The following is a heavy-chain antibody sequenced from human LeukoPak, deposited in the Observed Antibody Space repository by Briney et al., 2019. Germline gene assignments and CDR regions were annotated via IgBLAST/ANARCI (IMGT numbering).Heavy chain of an antibody. V-gene: IGHV4-59*08. J-gene: IGHJ4*02. CDR2: IYYSGST. D-gene: IGHD5-12*01. Sequence: SVTLSLTCTVSGGSISSYYWSWIRQPPGKGREWIGYIYYSGSTNYNPSLKSRVTISVDTSKNQFSLKLSSVTAADTAVYYCARRGYSGYGGDYFDYWGQGTLVTVSS. CDR1: GGSISSYY. CDR3: ARRGYSGYGGDYFDY.